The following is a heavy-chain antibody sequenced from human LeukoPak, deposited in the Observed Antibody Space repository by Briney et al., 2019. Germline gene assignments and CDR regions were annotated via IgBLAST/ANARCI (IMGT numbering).Heavy chain of an antibody. J-gene: IGHJ4*02. CDR2: ISGSGGST. D-gene: IGHD5-12*01. V-gene: IGHV3-23*01. CDR3: AKDPERGYSGYGYGGYDY. CDR1: GFTFSSYA. Sequence: GSLRLSCAASGFTFSSYAMSWVRPAPGKGLEWVSAISGSGGSTYYADSVKGRFTLSRDHSKNTRYLQMNSLRAEDTAVYYCAKDPERGYSGYGYGGYDYWGQGTLVTVSS.